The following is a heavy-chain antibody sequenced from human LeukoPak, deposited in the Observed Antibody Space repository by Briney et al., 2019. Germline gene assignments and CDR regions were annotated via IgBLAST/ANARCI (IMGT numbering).Heavy chain of an antibody. V-gene: IGHV3-15*01. CDR3: AKEGPAVTSYPQGVFDY. CDR1: GFTFSNAW. CDR2: IKSKTDGGTT. Sequence: GGSLRLSCAASGFTFSNAWMSWVRQAPGKGLEWVGRIKSKTDGGTTDYAAPVKGRFTISRDNSKNTLYLQMNSLGAEDTAVYYCAKEGPAVTSYPQGVFDYWGQGTLVTVSS. D-gene: IGHD4-17*01. J-gene: IGHJ4*02.